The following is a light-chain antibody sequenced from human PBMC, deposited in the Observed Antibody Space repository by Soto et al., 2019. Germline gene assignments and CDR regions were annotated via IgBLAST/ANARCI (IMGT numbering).Light chain of an antibody. V-gene: IGKV1-39*01. Sequence: DIQMTQSPSSLSASVGDRITITCRASHSISTYLNWYQQKPGKAPNLLIYATSSLHSGVPSRFSGGGSGTDFILTISSLQPEDSATYYCQEAYITWTFGQGTKVDIK. CDR2: ATS. CDR3: QEAYITWT. J-gene: IGKJ1*01. CDR1: HSISTY.